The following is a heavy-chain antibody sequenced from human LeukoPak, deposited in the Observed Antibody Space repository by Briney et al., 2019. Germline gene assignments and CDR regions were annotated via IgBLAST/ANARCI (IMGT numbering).Heavy chain of an antibody. J-gene: IGHJ6*03. CDR1: GYTFTDHY. D-gene: IGHD3-22*01. Sequence: ASVTVSCKASGYTFTDHYMHWVRQAPGQGLEWMGIINPSGGSTNYAQKFQGRVTMTSDTSTSTVYMELSSLRSEDTAVYYCARGPGVWLSSYYYYYMDVWGKGTTVTVSS. V-gene: IGHV1-46*01. CDR3: ARGPGVWLSSYYYYYMDV. CDR2: INPSGGST.